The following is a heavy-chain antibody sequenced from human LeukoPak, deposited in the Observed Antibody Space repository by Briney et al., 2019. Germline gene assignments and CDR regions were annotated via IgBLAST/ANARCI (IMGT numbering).Heavy chain of an antibody. D-gene: IGHD5-18*01. V-gene: IGHV3-7*01. CDR2: IKQDGSEK. Sequence: PGGSLRLSCAASGFTFSSYWMSWVRQAPGKGLEWVANIKQDGSEKYYVDSVKGRFTISRDNAKNSLYLQMNSLRAEDTAAYYCARDLSGIAGYTYGRGIDYWGQGTLVTVSS. CDR3: ARDLSGIAGYTYGRGIDY. J-gene: IGHJ4*02. CDR1: GFTFSSYW.